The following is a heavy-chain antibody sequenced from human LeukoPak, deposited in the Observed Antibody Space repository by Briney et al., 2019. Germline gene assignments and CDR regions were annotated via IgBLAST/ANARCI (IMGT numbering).Heavy chain of an antibody. V-gene: IGHV3-30*02. D-gene: IGHD1-26*01. J-gene: IGHJ4*02. Sequence: PGGSLRLSCAASGFTFNYGLHWVRQAPGRGLDWVAFILFDGSYKYYADSVKGRFTISRDNSKNTLYLQMNSLRAEDTAEYYCTQGELSGNYFDYWGQGTLVTVSS. CDR2: ILFDGSYK. CDR3: TQGELSGNYFDY. CDR1: GFTFNYG.